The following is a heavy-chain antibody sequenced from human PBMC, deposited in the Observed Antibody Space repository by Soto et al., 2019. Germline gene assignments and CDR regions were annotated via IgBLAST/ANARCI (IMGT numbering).Heavy chain of an antibody. CDR1: GFSFSSYS. V-gene: IGHV3-21*01. J-gene: IGHJ5*02. CDR2: ISSSASHI. Sequence: EVQLAESGGGLVKPGGSLRLSCAASGFSFSSYSMNWVRRAPGKGLEWVSSISSSASHINYADSGKGRFTISRDNAKKSLYLQMNSLSAEDTAVYYCARGYTGYCSGGTCYWFDPWGQGTLVTVSS. CDR3: ARGYTGYCSGGTCYWFDP. D-gene: IGHD2-15*01.